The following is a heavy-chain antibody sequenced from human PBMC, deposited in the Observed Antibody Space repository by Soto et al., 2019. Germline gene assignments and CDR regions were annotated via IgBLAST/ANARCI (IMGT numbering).Heavy chain of an antibody. V-gene: IGHV1-69*02. CDR2: IIPILGIA. CDR1: GGTFSSYT. D-gene: IGHD3-10*01. J-gene: IGHJ4*02. Sequence: QVQLVQSGAEVQKPGSSVKVSCKASGGTFSSYTISRVRQAPGQGLEWMGRIIPILGIANYAQKFRGRVTITADKSTSTAYMELSSLRSEDTAVYYCARGTMVRGVTIDYWGQGTLVTVSS. CDR3: ARGTMVRGVTIDY.